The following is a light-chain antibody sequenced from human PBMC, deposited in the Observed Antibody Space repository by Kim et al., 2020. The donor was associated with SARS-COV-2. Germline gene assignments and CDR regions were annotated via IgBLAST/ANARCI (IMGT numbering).Light chain of an antibody. CDR2: GAS. Sequence: FPGDRATLSCRASQRVSSSYLAWYQQKPGQAPRLLIYGASSRATGIPDRFSGSGSGTDFTLTISRLEPEDFAVYYCQQYGSSPRYTFGQGTKLEI. V-gene: IGKV3-20*01. CDR1: QRVSSSY. CDR3: QQYGSSPRYT. J-gene: IGKJ2*01.